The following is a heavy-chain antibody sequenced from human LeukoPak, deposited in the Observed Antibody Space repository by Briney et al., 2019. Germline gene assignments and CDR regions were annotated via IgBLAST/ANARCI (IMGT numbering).Heavy chain of an antibody. J-gene: IGHJ6*03. Sequence: GGSLRLSCAVSGLTFNNYGMSWVRQAPGKGLEWVSAISGSGGSTYYADSVKGRFTISRDNSKNTLYLQMNSLRAEDTAVYYCAKDGLVTITRYYYYMDVWGKGTTVTISS. CDR3: AKDGLVTITRYYYYMDV. CDR1: GLTFNNYG. V-gene: IGHV3-23*01. CDR2: ISGSGGST. D-gene: IGHD3-9*01.